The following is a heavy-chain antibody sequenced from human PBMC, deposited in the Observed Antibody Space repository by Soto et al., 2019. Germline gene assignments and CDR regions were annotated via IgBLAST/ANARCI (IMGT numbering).Heavy chain of an antibody. Sequence: QVHLVQSGAEVKKPGASVKVSCQGSGYAFTTYGITWVRQAPGQGLEWMGWISAHNGNTNYAQKLQGRVTVTRDTSTSTAYMELRSLRYDSTAVYYSARGRHAAYWGQGALVTVSS. J-gene: IGHJ4*02. V-gene: IGHV1-18*01. D-gene: IGHD6-25*01. CDR1: GYAFTTYG. CDR2: ISAHNGNT. CDR3: ARGRHAAY.